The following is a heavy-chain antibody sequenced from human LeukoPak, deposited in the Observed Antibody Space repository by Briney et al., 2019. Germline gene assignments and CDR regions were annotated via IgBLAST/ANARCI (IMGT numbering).Heavy chain of an antibody. CDR1: GYTFTSYY. CDR2: INPNSGGT. J-gene: IGHJ4*02. CDR3: ARQYDFWSGYYEYYFDY. Sequence: ASVKVSCKASGYTFTSYYMHWVRQAPGQGLEWMGWINPNSGGTNYAQKFQGRVTMTRDTSISTAYMELSRLRSDDTAVYYCARQYDFWSGYYEYYFDYWGQGTLVTVSS. V-gene: IGHV1-2*02. D-gene: IGHD3-3*01.